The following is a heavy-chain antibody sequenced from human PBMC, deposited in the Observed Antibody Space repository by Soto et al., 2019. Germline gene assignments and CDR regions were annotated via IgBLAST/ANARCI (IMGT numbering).Heavy chain of an antibody. J-gene: IGHJ4*02. Sequence: QVQLVQSGAEVKKPGASVKVSCKASGYTLTSYGISCVRQAPGQGLEWMGWIRISVHSANTNYAQRLEGRVTMTADTSTSTAYMELRSLRSDDTAVYYCARGRGASSWYPFDYWGQGTLVTVSS. CDR2: ISVHSANT. CDR1: GYTLTSYG. CDR3: ARGRGASSWYPFDY. D-gene: IGHD6-13*01. V-gene: IGHV1-18*01.